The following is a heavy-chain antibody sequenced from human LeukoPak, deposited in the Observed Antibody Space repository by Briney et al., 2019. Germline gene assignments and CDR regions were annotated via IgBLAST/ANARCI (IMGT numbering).Heavy chain of an antibody. CDR2: IYYSGST. CDR3: ARAGYYYDSSGYYITTDFDY. CDR1: GGSISSYY. V-gene: IGHV4-59*01. Sequence: PSETLSLTCTVSGGSISSYYWSWIRQPPGQGLEWIGYIYYSGSTNYNPSLKSRVTISVDTSKNQFSLKLSSVTAADTAVYYCARAGYYYDSSGYYITTDFDYWGQGTLVTVSS. J-gene: IGHJ4*02. D-gene: IGHD3-22*01.